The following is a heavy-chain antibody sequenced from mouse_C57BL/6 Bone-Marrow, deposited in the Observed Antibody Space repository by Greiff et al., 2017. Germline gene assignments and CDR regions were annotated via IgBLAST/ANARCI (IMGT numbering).Heavy chain of an antibody. V-gene: IGHV1-75*01. CDR1: GYTFTDSY. J-gene: IGHJ4*01. CDR2: IFPGSGST. Sequence: VQLQESGPELVKPGASVKISCKASGYTFTDSYINWVKQRPGQGLEWIGWIFPGSGSTYYNGKFKGKATLTVDKSSSTAYMLLSSLTSEDSAVYVSARRTNDYYAMDYWGQGTSVTVSS. CDR3: ARRTNDYYAMDY.